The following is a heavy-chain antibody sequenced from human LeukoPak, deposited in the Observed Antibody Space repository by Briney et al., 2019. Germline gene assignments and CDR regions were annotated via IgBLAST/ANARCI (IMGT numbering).Heavy chain of an antibody. V-gene: IGHV1-24*01. CDR3: ARDYNQYSSSWVFDY. Sequence: ASVKVSCKVSGYTLTELSMHWVRQAPGKGLEWMGGFDPEDGETIYAQKFQGRVTMTRDTSISTAYMELSRLRSDDTAVYYCARDYNQYSSSWVFDYWGQGTLVTVSS. CDR1: GYTLTELS. J-gene: IGHJ4*02. D-gene: IGHD6-13*01. CDR2: FDPEDGET.